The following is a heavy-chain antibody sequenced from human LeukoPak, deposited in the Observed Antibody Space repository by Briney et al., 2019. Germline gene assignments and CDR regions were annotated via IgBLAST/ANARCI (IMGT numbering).Heavy chain of an antibody. J-gene: IGHJ3*02. Sequence: GGSLRLSCAASGFTFSSYAMSWVRQAPGKGLEWVSAISGSGGSTYYADSVKGRFTISRDNSKNTLYLQMNSLRAEDTAVYYCARTITMIVVPTGRGAFDIWGQGTMVTVSS. CDR1: GFTFSSYA. V-gene: IGHV3-23*01. CDR2: ISGSGGST. D-gene: IGHD3-22*01. CDR3: ARTITMIVVPTGRGAFDI.